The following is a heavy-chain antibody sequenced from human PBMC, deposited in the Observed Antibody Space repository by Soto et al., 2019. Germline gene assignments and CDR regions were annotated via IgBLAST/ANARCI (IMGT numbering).Heavy chain of an antibody. CDR3: AREYYGSGSYQGY. CDR2: INHSGST. Sequence: SETLSLTCAVYGGSFSGYYWSWIRQPPGKGLEWIGEINHSGSTNYSPSLKSRVTISVDTSKNQFSLKLSSVTAADTALYYCAREYYGSGSYQGYWGQGTPVTVSS. D-gene: IGHD3-10*01. V-gene: IGHV4-34*01. CDR1: GGSFSGYY. J-gene: IGHJ4*02.